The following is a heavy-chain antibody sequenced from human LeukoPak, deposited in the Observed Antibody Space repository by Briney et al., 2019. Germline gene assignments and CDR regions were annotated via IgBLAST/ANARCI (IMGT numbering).Heavy chain of an antibody. J-gene: IGHJ4*02. Sequence: PGGSLRFSCAASGFTFSDYSMTWVRQAPGKGLEWVSSIISSSSYTYYADSVKGRFTISRDNAKNSLYLQMNSLRAEDTAVYYCARMIAVAGPYYFDYWGQGTLVTVSS. CDR3: ARMIAVAGPYYFDY. CDR1: GFTFSDYS. V-gene: IGHV3-21*01. D-gene: IGHD6-19*01. CDR2: IISSSSYT.